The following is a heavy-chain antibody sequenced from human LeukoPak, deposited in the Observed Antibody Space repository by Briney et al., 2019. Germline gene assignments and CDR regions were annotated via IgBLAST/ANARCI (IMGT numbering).Heavy chain of an antibody. CDR1: GFTFSSYA. D-gene: IGHD3-10*01. CDR2: ISDSGDNT. Sequence: GGSLRLSCAASGFTFSSYAMSWVRQAPGKGLEWVSGISDSGDNTKYADSVKGRFTISRDNSKNTLYLQMNSLRAEDTAVYFCAKDMVRGYYFDCWGQGTLITVSS. V-gene: IGHV3-23*01. CDR3: AKDMVRGYYFDC. J-gene: IGHJ4*02.